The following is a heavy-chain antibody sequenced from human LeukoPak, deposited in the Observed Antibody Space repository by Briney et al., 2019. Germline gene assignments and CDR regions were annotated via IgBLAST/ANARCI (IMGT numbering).Heavy chain of an antibody. Sequence: TLSLTCTVSGGSISSGSYYWSWIRQPAGKGLEWIGRIYTSGSTNYNPSLKRRVTMPIATSKNQFSLSLRSVTAADTAVYYGARENYYDTSDWGQGTLVTVSS. CDR1: GGSISSGSYY. D-gene: IGHD3-22*01. CDR3: ARENYYDTSD. V-gene: IGHV4-61*02. CDR2: IYTSGST. J-gene: IGHJ4*02.